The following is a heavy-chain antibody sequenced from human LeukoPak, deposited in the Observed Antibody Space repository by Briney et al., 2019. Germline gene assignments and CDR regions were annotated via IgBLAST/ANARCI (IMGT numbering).Heavy chain of an antibody. CDR1: GDSVSTNSAA. V-gene: IGHV6-1*01. CDR3: AREAASTFDY. CDR2: TYFRSKWFI. Sequence: SQTLSLICAISGDSVSTNSAAWNWIRQSPSRGLEWLGRTYFRSKWFIDYAVSVRSRITINPDTSKNQFSLQLDSVTPEDTAVYYCAREAASTFDYWGQGTLVTVSS. J-gene: IGHJ4*02. D-gene: IGHD5/OR15-5a*01.